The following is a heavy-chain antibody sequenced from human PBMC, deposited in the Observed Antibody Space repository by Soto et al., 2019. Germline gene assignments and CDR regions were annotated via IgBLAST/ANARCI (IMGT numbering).Heavy chain of an antibody. CDR2: IYYSGST. V-gene: IGHV4-30-4*01. D-gene: IGHD2-2*01. J-gene: IGHJ4*02. CDR3: AREGAGYCISTSCLWYDY. Sequence: SETLSLTCTVSGGSISSGDYYWSWIRQPPGKGLEWIGYIYYSGSTYYNPSLKSRVTISVDTSKNQFSLKLSSVTAADTAVYYCAREGAGYCISTSCLWYDYWGQGTLVTVSS. CDR1: GGSISSGDYY.